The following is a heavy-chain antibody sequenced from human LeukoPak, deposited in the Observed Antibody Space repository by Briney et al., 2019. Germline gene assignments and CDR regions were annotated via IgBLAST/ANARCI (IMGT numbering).Heavy chain of an antibody. D-gene: IGHD7-27*01. Sequence: GGSLRLSCAASGFPFSSFGIHWVRQAPGKGLGWVAVIGNDGRAKYYADFVRGRFTISRDNFENTLYLQLNSLTTEDTAVYYCAKEEGWGINVFDYWGQGTVVTVSS. CDR2: IGNDGRAK. CDR1: GFPFSSFG. V-gene: IGHV3-30*18. CDR3: AKEEGWGINVFDY. J-gene: IGHJ4*02.